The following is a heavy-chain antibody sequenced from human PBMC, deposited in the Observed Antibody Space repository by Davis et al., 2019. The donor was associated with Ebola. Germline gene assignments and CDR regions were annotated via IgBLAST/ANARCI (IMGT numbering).Heavy chain of an antibody. CDR2: INHSGST. V-gene: IGHV4-34*01. D-gene: IGHD6-19*01. Sequence: MPGGSLRLSCAVYGGSFSGYYWSWIRQPPGKGLEWIGEINHSGSTNYNPSLKSRVTISVDTSKNQFSLKLSSVTAADTAVYYCARGAEQWLVLGLGWFDPWGQGTLVTVSS. CDR3: ARGAEQWLVLGLGWFDP. CDR1: GGSFSGYY. J-gene: IGHJ5*02.